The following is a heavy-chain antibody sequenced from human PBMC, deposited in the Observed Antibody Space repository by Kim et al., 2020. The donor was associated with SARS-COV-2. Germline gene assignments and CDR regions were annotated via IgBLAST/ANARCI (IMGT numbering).Heavy chain of an antibody. V-gene: IGHV4-31*03. CDR2: IYYSGST. D-gene: IGHD3-22*01. CDR1: GGSISSGGYY. J-gene: IGHJ5*02. CDR3: ARLYWSRYYYDSSGTSWFDP. Sequence: SETLSLTCTVSGGSISSGGYYWSWIRQHPGKGLEWIGYIYYSGSTYYNPSLKSRVTISVDTSKNQFSLKLSSVTAADTAVYYCARLYWSRYYYDSSGTSWFDPWGQGTLVTVSS.